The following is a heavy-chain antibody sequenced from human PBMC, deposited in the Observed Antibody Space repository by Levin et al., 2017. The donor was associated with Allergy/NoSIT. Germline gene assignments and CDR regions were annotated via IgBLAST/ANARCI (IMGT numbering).Heavy chain of an antibody. CDR2: IKQDGSER. CDR3: ARDAPRYFDY. CDR1: GFTFSSYW. Sequence: GGSLRHSCEASGFTFSSYWMSWVRQAPGKGLEWVANIKQDGSERYYVDSVRGRLTISRDNAKNSLFLQMNSLRAEDTAVYFCARDAPRYFDYWGQGTLVTVSS. J-gene: IGHJ4*02. V-gene: IGHV3-7*01.